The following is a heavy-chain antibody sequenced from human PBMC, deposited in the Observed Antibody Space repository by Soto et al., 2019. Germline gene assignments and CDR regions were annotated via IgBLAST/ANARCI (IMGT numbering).Heavy chain of an antibody. V-gene: IGHV3-23*01. Sequence: EVQLLESGGGLVQSGGSLRLSCAASGFTFSSYAMSWVRQAPGKGLEWVSTISGGGGSTYYADSVKGRFTISRDNSKNTLYLQMNSLRAEDTAVYYCAKRAAVAVPYFVYWGQGTLVTVSS. CDR2: ISGGGGST. CDR1: GFTFSSYA. CDR3: AKRAAVAVPYFVY. J-gene: IGHJ4*02. D-gene: IGHD6-19*01.